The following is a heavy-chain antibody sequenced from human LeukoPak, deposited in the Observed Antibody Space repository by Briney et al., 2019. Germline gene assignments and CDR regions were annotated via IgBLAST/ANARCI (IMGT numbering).Heavy chain of an antibody. CDR3: VRDAR. V-gene: IGHV3-53*01. CDR2: IRNDDTT. Sequence: GGSLRLSCAASGFTVGSNYMSWVRQAPGKGLEWVSLIRNDDTTKYADSVKGRFTISRDNSKNTMYLQMNSLRAEDTAVYYCVRDARWGQGTLVTVSS. J-gene: IGHJ4*02. D-gene: IGHD6-6*01. CDR1: GFTVGSNY.